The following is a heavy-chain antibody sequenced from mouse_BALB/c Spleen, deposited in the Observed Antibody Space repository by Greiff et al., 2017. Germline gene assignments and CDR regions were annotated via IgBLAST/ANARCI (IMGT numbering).Heavy chain of an antibody. D-gene: IGHD2-4*01. V-gene: IGHV1-26*01. Sequence: EVQLQQSGPELVKPGASMKISCKASGYSFTGYTMNWVKQSHGKNLEWIGLINPYNGGTSYNQKFKGKATLTVDTSSSTAYMELLSLTSEDSAVYYCARADSMITTAWFAYWGQGTLVTVSA. J-gene: IGHJ3*01. CDR1: GYSFTGYT. CDR2: INPYNGGT. CDR3: ARADSMITTAWFAY.